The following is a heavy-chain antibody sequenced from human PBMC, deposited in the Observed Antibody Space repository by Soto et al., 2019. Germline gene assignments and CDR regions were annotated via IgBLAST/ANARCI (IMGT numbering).Heavy chain of an antibody. D-gene: IGHD5-18*01. J-gene: IGHJ6*02. CDR2: INHSGST. V-gene: IGHV4-34*01. CDR1: GGSFSGYY. Sequence: SETLSLTCAVYGGSFSGYYWSWIRQPPGKGLEWIGEINHSGSTNYNPSLKSRVTISVDTSKNQFSLKLSSVTAADTAVYYCARKRGGYSYGYNPVYYYYYGMDVWGQGTTVTVSS. CDR3: ARKRGGYSYGYNPVYYYYYGMDV.